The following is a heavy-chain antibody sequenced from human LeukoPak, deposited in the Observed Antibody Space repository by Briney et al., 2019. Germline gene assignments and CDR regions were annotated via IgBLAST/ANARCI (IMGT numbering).Heavy chain of an antibody. D-gene: IGHD3-10*01. Sequence: GGSLRLSCAASGFTFSRYWMHWVRQAPGKGLVWVSRINSDGSSTNYADSVKGRFTISRDNTKNTLYLQMNSLRAEDTAVYYCARAGKTGTAAFDIWGQGTMVTVSS. CDR3: ARAGKTGTAAFDI. CDR1: GFTFSRYW. V-gene: IGHV3-74*01. CDR2: INSDGSST. J-gene: IGHJ3*02.